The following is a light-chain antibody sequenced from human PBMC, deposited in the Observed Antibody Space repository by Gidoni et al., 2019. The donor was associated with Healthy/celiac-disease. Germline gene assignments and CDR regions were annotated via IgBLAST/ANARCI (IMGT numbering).Light chain of an antibody. CDR3: QQYGSSPPWT. J-gene: IGKJ1*01. CDR2: GAS. CDR1: QSVSSSY. V-gene: IGKV3-20*01. Sequence: EIVMTQSPGTLSLSPGQSATLSCRASQSVSSSYFGWYQQKPGQAPRLLIYGASSRATGIPDRFIGSGSWTDFTLTISRLEPSDFAVYYCQQYGSSPPWTFGQGTKVEIK.